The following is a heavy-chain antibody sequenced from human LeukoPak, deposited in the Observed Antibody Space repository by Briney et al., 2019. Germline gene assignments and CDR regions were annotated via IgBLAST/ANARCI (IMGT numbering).Heavy chain of an antibody. CDR1: GGSISSSSYY. D-gene: IGHD1-26*01. V-gene: IGHV4-39*01. CDR2: IYYSGST. Sequence: TSETLSLTRTVSGGSISSSSYYWGWIRQPPGKGLEWIGSIYYSGSTYYNPSLKSRVTISVDTSKNQFSLKLSSVTAADTAVYCCARRGATGNFDYWGQGTLVTVSS. J-gene: IGHJ4*02. CDR3: ARRGATGNFDY.